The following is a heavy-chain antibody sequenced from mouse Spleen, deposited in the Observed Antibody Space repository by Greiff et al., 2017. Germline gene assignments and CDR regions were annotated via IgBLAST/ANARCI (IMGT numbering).Heavy chain of an antibody. CDR1: GYSITSGYY. CDR2: ISYDGSN. Sequence: DVQLVESGPGLVKPSQSLSLTCSVTGYSITSGYYWNWIRQFPGNKLEWMGYISYDGSNNYNPSLKNRISITRDTSKNQFFLKLNSVTTEDTATYYCARGAIYWYFDVWGTGTTVTVSS. J-gene: IGHJ1*03. CDR3: ARGAIYWYFDV. V-gene: IGHV3-6*01.